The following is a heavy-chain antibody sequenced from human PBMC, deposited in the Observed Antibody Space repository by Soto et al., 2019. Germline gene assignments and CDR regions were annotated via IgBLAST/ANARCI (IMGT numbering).Heavy chain of an antibody. CDR2: ITDNRGDT. D-gene: IGHD7-27*01. CDR3: VKAYPNRGDYYYGLDV. J-gene: IGHJ6*02. CDR1: GFAFSHYA. Sequence: GGSLRLSCSASGFAFSHYAMHWVRQAPGKGLEYVSAITDNRGDTYYADPVKGRFTVSRDNSKNTLYLQMSSLGAEDTAVYYCVKAYPNRGDYYYGLDVWGQGTSVTVSS. V-gene: IGHV3-64D*06.